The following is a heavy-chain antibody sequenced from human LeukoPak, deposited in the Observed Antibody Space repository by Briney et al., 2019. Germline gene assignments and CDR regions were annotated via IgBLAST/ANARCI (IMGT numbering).Heavy chain of an antibody. Sequence: PSETLSLTCTVSGYSISSGYYWGWIRQPTGKGLEWIGSIYHSGSTYYNPSLKSRVTISVDTSKNQFSLKLSSVTAADTAVYYCARGGSPAAISFAFDIWGQGTMVTVSS. J-gene: IGHJ3*02. CDR3: ARGGSPAAISFAFDI. CDR1: GYSISSGYY. V-gene: IGHV4-38-2*02. CDR2: IYHSGST. D-gene: IGHD2-2*02.